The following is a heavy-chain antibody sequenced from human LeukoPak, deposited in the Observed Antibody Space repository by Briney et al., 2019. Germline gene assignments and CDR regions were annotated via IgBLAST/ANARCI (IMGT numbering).Heavy chain of an antibody. D-gene: IGHD5-24*01. CDR2: INHSGST. J-gene: IGHJ4*02. Sequence: SETLSLTCAVYGGSFSGYYWSWIRQPPGKGLEWIGEINHSGSTNYNPSLKSRVTISVDTSKNQFSLKLSSVTAADTAVYYRARKGWDYWGQGTLVTVSS. CDR1: GGSFSGYY. CDR3: ARKGWDY. V-gene: IGHV4-34*01.